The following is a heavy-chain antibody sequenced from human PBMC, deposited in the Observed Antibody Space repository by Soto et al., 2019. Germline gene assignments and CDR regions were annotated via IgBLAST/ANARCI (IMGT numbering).Heavy chain of an antibody. CDR1: GLSFSAAW. J-gene: IGHJ5*02. Sequence: EVQLVKSGGGLVKPGESLRLSCAVSGLSFSAAWMKWVRQAPGKGLEWVGRIKSKGGGETTDYAAPVKGRFTISRDDSKNTLYLQMNSLKTEDTAVYYCAHQGDFFDTILSWGQGALVTVSS. CDR2: IKSKGGGETT. CDR3: AHQGDFFDTILS. D-gene: IGHD3-3*01. V-gene: IGHV3-15*07.